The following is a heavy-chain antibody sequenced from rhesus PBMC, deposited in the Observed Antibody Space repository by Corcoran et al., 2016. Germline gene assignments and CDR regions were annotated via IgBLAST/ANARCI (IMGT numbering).Heavy chain of an antibody. Sequence: EVQLVESGGGLVQPGGSLRLSCAASGFTVSSYGMHWFRQASGKGLEWVAVISYGGSKKYYAASVKDRFTISRDNSKNMLYLQMNNLNLEDTAVYYCTLTEGAAAGSLDYWGQGVLVTVSS. CDR3: TLTEGAAAGSLDY. D-gene: IGHD6-25*01. V-gene: IGHV3-54*02. J-gene: IGHJ4*01. CDR2: ISYGGSKK. CDR1: GFTVSSYG.